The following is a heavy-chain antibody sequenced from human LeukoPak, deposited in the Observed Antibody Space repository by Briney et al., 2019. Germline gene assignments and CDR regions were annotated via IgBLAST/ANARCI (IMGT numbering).Heavy chain of an antibody. V-gene: IGHV3-30*04. J-gene: IGHJ6*04. CDR2: ISYDGRNK. CDR3: ARVLGDDFWSGYLADV. Sequence: GRSLRLSCAASGFTFRNYAMHWVRQAPGKGLEWVAVISYDGRNKYYAKSVKGRFTISRDNSKNTLYLQMNSLRAEDTAVYYCARVLGDDFWSGYLADVWGKGTTVTISS. CDR1: GFTFRNYA. D-gene: IGHD3-3*01.